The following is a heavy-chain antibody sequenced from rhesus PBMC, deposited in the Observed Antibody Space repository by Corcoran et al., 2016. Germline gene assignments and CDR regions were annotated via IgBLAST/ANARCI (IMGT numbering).Heavy chain of an antibody. CDR3: ARVRGPSPDY. CDR1: AVSFSGYY. V-gene: IGHV4-165*01. CDR2: ISGSSGST. Sequence: QVQLQASGPGLVKPSETLSLTCAVSAVSFSGYYWGWLRQPPVKGLEWIWYISGSSGSTDYKPSRKSRVTISTDTSKNQFSLKLSSGTAADTAVYYCARVRGPSPDYWGQGVLVTVSS. D-gene: IGHD5-42*01. J-gene: IGHJ4*01.